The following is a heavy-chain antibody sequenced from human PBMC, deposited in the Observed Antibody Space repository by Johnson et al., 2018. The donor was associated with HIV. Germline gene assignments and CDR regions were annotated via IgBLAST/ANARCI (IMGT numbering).Heavy chain of an antibody. J-gene: IGHJ3*01. CDR3: AKNSGDDASFSGYAFDL. V-gene: IGHV3-64*01. CDR1: GFTFSSYA. Sequence: VQLVESGGGLVQPGGSLRLSCAASGFTFSSYAMHWVRQAPGKGLEYVSAISSNGGSTYYANSVKGRFTISRDNAKNSLYLQMNSLRAEDTAVFYCAKNSGDDASFSGYAFDLWGQGTMVTVSS. D-gene: IGHD4-17*01. CDR2: ISSNGGST.